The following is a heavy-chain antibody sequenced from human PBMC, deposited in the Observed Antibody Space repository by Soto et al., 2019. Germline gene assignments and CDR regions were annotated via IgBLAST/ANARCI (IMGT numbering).Heavy chain of an antibody. CDR1: GGTFSSYA. V-gene: IGHV1-69*13. J-gene: IGHJ6*02. CDR3: ARSITIFGVGSSDYYYYGMDV. CDR2: IIPIFGTA. Sequence: SVKVSCKASGGTFSSYAISWVRQAPGQGLEWMGGIIPIFGTANYAQKFQGRVTITADESTSTAYMELSSLRSEDTAVYYCARSITIFGVGSSDYYYYGMDVWG. D-gene: IGHD3-3*01.